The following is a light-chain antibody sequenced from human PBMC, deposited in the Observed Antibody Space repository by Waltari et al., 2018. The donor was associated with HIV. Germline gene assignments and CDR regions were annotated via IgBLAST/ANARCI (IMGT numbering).Light chain of an antibody. Sequence: QSALTHPASVPGSPGQPITISCPGTTSAVVGYNPVSWYQQHPAKAPKIVILDVSNRPSGVSNRFSGSKSGNTASLTISGLQAEDEAYYYCSSYTSSDTVVFGGGTKVTVL. CDR2: DVS. V-gene: IGLV2-14*03. CDR1: TSAVVGYNP. J-gene: IGLJ2*01. CDR3: SSYTSSDTVV.